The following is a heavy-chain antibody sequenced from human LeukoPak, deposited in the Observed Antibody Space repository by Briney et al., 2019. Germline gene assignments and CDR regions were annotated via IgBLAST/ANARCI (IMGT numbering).Heavy chain of an antibody. CDR3: ARDRCSGGSCYSGDY. Sequence: GGSLRLSCAASGFTFSDYYMSWIRQAPGKGLEWVSSISSSSSYIYYADSVKGRFTISRDNAKNSLYLQMNSLRAEDTAVYYCARDRCSGGSCYSGDYWGQGTLVTVSS. J-gene: IGHJ4*02. D-gene: IGHD2-15*01. CDR2: ISSSSSYI. V-gene: IGHV3-11*06. CDR1: GFTFSDYY.